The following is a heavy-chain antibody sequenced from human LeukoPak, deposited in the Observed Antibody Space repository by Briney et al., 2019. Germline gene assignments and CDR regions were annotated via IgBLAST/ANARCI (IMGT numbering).Heavy chain of an antibody. CDR1: GFTFNTYS. V-gene: IGHV3-48*02. Sequence: GGSLRLSCAASGFTFNTYSMSWVRQAPGKGLEWVSYISSGSSTIYYADSVKGRFTISRDNANNSLYLQMNSLRDEDTAVYYCARSTRYGDYARNAFDIWGQGTMVTVSS. D-gene: IGHD4-17*01. CDR3: ARSTRYGDYARNAFDI. CDR2: ISSGSSTI. J-gene: IGHJ3*02.